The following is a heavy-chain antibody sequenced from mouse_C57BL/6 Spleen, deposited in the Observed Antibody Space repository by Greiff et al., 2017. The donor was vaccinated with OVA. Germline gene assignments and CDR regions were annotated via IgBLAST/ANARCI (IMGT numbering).Heavy chain of an antibody. CDR3: TREDYGNRAYYFDY. D-gene: IGHD2-1*01. Sequence: EVKLVESGEGLVKPGGSLKLSCAASGFTFSSYAMSWVRQTPEQRLEWVAYISSGGDYIYYADTVKGRFTISRDNARNTLYLQMSSLKSEDTAMYYCTREDYGNRAYYFDYWGQGTTLTVSS. CDR2: ISSGGDYI. J-gene: IGHJ2*01. V-gene: IGHV5-9-1*02. CDR1: GFTFSSYA.